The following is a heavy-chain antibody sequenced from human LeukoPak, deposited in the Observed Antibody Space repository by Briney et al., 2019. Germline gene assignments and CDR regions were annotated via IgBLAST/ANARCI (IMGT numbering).Heavy chain of an antibody. V-gene: IGHV3-30*02. D-gene: IGHD2-2*01. Sequence: GGSLRLSCAASGFSFSSFGMHWVRQAPGKGLERVAFMRFDGSTKYYAHSVKGRFTISRDNSKNTLYLQINSLRAEDTALYYCAKGYCRATSCYSGLDWGQGTLVTVSS. CDR1: GFSFSSFG. CDR2: MRFDGSTK. CDR3: AKGYCRATSCYSGLD. J-gene: IGHJ4*02.